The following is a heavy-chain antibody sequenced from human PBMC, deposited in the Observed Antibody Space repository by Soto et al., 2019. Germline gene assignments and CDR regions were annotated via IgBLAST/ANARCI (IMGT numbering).Heavy chain of an antibody. CDR1: GFTFSSYG. J-gene: IGHJ1*01. CDR3: ARGGYCSGGNCYPEYFHH. D-gene: IGHD2-15*01. Sequence: GGSLRLSCAASGFTFSSYGMHWVRQAPGKGLEWVAVIWYDGSNKYYVDSVKGRFTISRDNSNNTMYLQMNSLRAEDTAVYYCARGGYCSGGNCYPEYFHHWGQGTLVTVSS. V-gene: IGHV3-33*01. CDR2: IWYDGSNK.